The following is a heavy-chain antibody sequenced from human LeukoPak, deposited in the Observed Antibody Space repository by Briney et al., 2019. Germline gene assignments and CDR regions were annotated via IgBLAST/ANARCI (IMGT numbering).Heavy chain of an antibody. CDR3: ARDLLGTYDY. D-gene: IGHD7-27*01. CDR1: GFTFSSYA. CDR2: ISSSSSTI. V-gene: IGHV3-48*01. Sequence: PGGSLRLSCAASGFTFSSYAMSWVRQAPGKGLEWVSYISSSSSTIYYADSVKGRFTISRDNAKNSLYLQMNSLRAEDTAVYYCARDLLGTYDYWGQGTLVTVSS. J-gene: IGHJ4*02.